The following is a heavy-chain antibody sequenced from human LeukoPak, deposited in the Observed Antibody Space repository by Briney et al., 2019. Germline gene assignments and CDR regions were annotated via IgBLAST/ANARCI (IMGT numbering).Heavy chain of an antibody. J-gene: IGHJ3*02. D-gene: IGHD7-27*01. V-gene: IGHV4-4*07. Sequence: PSETPSLTCTVSGGSISSYYWSWIRQPAGKGLEWIGRIYTSGSTNYNPSLKSRVTMSVDTSKNQFSLKLSSVTAADTAVYYCAREVTWGSVGAFDIWGQGTMVTVSS. CDR3: AREVTWGSVGAFDI. CDR1: GGSISSYY. CDR2: IYTSGST.